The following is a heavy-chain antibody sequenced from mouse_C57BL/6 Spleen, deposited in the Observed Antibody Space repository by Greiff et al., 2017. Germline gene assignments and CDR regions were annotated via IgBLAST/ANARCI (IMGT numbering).Heavy chain of an antibody. CDR1: GYTFTSYW. V-gene: IGHV1-64*01. CDR2: IHPNSGST. J-gene: IGHJ1*03. D-gene: IGHD1-1*01. CDR3: ARGGGSRSYWYFDV. Sequence: QVQLMESGAELVKPGASVKLSCKASGYTFTSYWMHWVKQRPGQGLEWIGMIHPNSGSTNYTEKFKSKATLTVDKSSSTAYMQLSSLTSKDSAVYYFARGGGSRSYWYFDVWGTGTTVTFSS.